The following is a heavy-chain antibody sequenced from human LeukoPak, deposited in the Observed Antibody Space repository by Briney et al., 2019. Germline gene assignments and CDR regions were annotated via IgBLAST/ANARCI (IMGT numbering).Heavy chain of an antibody. J-gene: IGHJ6*03. CDR3: ARGTYSSSWRGVYYYYYMDV. D-gene: IGHD6-13*01. V-gene: IGHV1-18*01. CDR1: GCTFTSYG. CDR2: ISAYNGNT. Sequence: ASVKVSCKASGCTFTSYGISWVRQAPGQGLEWMGWISAYNGNTNYAQKLQGRVTMTTDTSTSTAYMELRSLRSDDTAVYYCARGTYSSSWRGVYYYYYMDVWGKGTTVTISS.